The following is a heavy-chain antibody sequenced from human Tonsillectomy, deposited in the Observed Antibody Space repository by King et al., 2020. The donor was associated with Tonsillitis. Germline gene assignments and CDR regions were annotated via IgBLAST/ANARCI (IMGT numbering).Heavy chain of an antibody. V-gene: IGHV1-46*01. Sequence: VQLVESGAEVKKPGASVKVSCKASGYTFTSYYMHWVRQAPGQRLEWMGIINPSGGSTSYAQKLQGRVTMIRDTSTSTVYMEVSSLKSEDTAVYYCARSLPREAAAVHYYVDYWGQGTLVTVSS. CDR1: GYTFTSYY. CDR3: ARSLPREAAAVHYYVDY. CDR2: INPSGGST. D-gene: IGHD6-13*01. J-gene: IGHJ4*02.